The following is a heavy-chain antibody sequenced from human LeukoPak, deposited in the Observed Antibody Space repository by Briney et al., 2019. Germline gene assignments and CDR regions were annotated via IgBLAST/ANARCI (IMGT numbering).Heavy chain of an antibody. Sequence: PGGSLRLSCAASGFTFSSYWMTWVRQAPGKGLEWVANIKLDGSDKYYVDSVKGRFTISRDNAKNSLYLQMNSLRAEDTAVYYCARGGTIPSDYWGRGTLVIVSS. V-gene: IGHV3-7*01. J-gene: IGHJ4*02. CDR3: ARGGTIPSDY. CDR1: GFTFSSYW. CDR2: IKLDGSDK. D-gene: IGHD2-15*01.